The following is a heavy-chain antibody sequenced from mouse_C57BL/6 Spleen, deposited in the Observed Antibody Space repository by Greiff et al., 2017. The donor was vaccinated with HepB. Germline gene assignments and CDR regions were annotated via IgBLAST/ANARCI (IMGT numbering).Heavy chain of an antibody. CDR2: IYPGDGDT. CDR3: ARDWYFDV. CDR1: GYAFSSSW. J-gene: IGHJ1*03. V-gene: IGHV1-82*01. Sequence: VQLQESGPELVKPGASVKISCKASGYAFSSSWMNWVKQRPGKGLEWIGRIYPGDGDTNYNGKFKGKATLTADTSSSTAYMQLSSLTSEDSAVYFCARDWYFDVWGTGTTVTVSS.